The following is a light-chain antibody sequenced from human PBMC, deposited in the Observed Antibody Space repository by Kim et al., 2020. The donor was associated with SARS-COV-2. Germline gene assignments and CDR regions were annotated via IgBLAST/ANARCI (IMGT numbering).Light chain of an antibody. CDR3: SSYTSSSTLLYV. Sequence: QSALTQPDSVSGSPGQSITISCTGTSSDVGGYNYVSWYQQHPGKAPKLMIYDVSNRPSGVSNRFSGSKSGNTASLTISGLQAEDEADYYCSSYTSSSTLLYVFGTGTKVTVL. CDR2: DVS. CDR1: SSDVGGYNY. V-gene: IGLV2-14*03. J-gene: IGLJ1*01.